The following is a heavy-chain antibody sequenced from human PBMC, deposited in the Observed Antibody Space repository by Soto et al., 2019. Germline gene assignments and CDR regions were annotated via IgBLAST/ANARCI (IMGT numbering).Heavy chain of an antibody. Sequence: SETLSLTCAVSGYSISIGYYWGCMRRPPGRGLEWIGSIYHSGSTYYNPSLKSRVTISVDTSKNQFSLKLSSVTAADTAVYYCARVDYYGSGSLDYYYYGMDVWGQGTTVTVSS. D-gene: IGHD3-10*01. CDR3: ARVDYYGSGSLDYYYYGMDV. J-gene: IGHJ6*02. V-gene: IGHV4-38-2*01. CDR2: IYHSGST. CDR1: GYSISIGYY.